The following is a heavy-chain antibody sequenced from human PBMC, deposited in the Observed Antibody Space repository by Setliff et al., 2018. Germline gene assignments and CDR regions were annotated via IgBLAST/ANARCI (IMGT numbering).Heavy chain of an antibody. D-gene: IGHD6-19*01. J-gene: IGHJ6*03. CDR3: ARATSGWYSAYYYYMDV. Sequence: SETLSLTCTVSRGSINSHYWNWLRQPAGKGLEWIGHINRRGSTNFTPSLKSRVTISLDTSKNQFSLNLTSVTAADTAVYYCARATSGWYSAYYYYMDVWGKGTTVTAP. CDR1: RGSINSHY. CDR2: INRRGST. V-gene: IGHV4-4*07.